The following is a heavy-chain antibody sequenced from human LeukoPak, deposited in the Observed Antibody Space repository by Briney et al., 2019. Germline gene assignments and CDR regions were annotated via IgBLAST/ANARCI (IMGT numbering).Heavy chain of an antibody. J-gene: IGHJ5*02. D-gene: IGHD2-2*01. CDR2: IRYDGSNK. Sequence: GGSLRLSCAASGFTFSSYGMHWVRQAPGKGLEWVTFIRYDGSNKYYTDSVKGRFTISRDNSYKTLYLQMNSLRAEDTAVYYCAPGVPAAEDWFDPWGQGTLVTVSS. CDR3: APGVPAAEDWFDP. CDR1: GFTFSSYG. V-gene: IGHV3-30*02.